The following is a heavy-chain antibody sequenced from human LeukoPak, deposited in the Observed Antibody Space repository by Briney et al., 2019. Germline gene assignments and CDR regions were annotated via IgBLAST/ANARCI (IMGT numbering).Heavy chain of an antibody. J-gene: IGHJ4*02. V-gene: IGHV3-9*01. CDR2: ISWNSGNV. CDR1: GFIFDDYA. D-gene: IGHD3-10*01. Sequence: PGRSLRLSCVASGFIFDDYAMHWVRQAPGKGLEWVSDISWNSGNVGYADSVKGRFTISRDNAKNSLYLQMNSLRTEDTAFYYCAKDRGYGSGSYGHFDYWGQGALVTVSS. CDR3: AKDRGYGSGSYGHFDY.